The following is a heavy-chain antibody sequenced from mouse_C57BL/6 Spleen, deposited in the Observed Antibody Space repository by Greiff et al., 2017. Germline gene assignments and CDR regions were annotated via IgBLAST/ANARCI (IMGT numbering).Heavy chain of an antibody. V-gene: IGHV1-50*01. CDR3: ERRGGKNGYYAMDY. CDR1: GYTFTSYW. Sequence: QVHVKQPGAELVKPGASVKLSCKASGYTFTSYWMQWVKQRPGQGLEWIGEIDPSDNYTNYNQKFKGKATLTVDTSSSTAYMQLSSRTSEDSAVYYCERRGGKNGYYAMDYWGQGTSVTVSS. CDR2: IDPSDNYT. J-gene: IGHJ4*01.